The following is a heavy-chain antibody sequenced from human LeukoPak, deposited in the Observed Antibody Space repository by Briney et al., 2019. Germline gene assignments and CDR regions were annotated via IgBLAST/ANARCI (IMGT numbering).Heavy chain of an antibody. Sequence: GGSLRLSCAASGFTFSNGGMHWVRQAPGKGLEWVAVISYDGGNKYYADSVKGRFTISRDNSKNMVYLQMNSLRAEDTSVYYCAREYNRTPFDYWGQGILVTVSS. CDR3: AREYNRTPFDY. D-gene: IGHD1-14*01. CDR1: GFTFSNGG. V-gene: IGHV3-30*03. J-gene: IGHJ4*02. CDR2: ISYDGGNK.